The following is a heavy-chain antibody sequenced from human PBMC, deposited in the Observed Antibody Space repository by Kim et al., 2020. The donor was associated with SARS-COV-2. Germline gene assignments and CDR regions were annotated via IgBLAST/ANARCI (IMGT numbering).Heavy chain of an antibody. D-gene: IGHD3-16*01. CDR2: ICWDDGK. V-gene: IGHV2-70*11. Sequence: SGPTLLNPTQTLTLTCTFSGFSLSTSGVCVPWIRQPPGKALEWLARICWDDGKYYSTSLRTRLTISKDTSKNQVVLTMTNVDPVDTATYYCARDSPGGHGDYWGLGTLVTVSS. J-gene: IGHJ4*02. CDR3: ARDSPGGHGDY. CDR1: GFSLSTSGVC.